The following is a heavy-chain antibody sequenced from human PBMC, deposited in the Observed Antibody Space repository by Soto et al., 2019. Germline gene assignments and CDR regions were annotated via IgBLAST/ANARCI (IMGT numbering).Heavy chain of an antibody. V-gene: IGHV5-51*01. CDR1: GYSFTSYW. J-gene: IGHJ3*02. Sequence: GESLKISCKGSGYSFTSYWIGWVRQMPGKGLEWMGIIYPGDSDTRYSPSFQGQVTISADKSISTAYLQWSSLKASDTAMYYCASPSIVDAPEVFDIRGQGTMVVVSS. CDR2: IYPGDSDT. D-gene: IGHD3-16*02. CDR3: ASPSIVDAPEVFDI.